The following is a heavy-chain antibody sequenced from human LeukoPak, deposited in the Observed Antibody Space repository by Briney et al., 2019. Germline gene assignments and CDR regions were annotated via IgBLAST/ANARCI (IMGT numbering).Heavy chain of an antibody. Sequence: ALVKVSCKASGYTFTGYYMHWVRQAPGQGLEWMGWINPNSGGTNYAQKFQGRVTMTRDTSISTAYMELSRLRSDDTAVYYCARAKYSSSWYPHYWGQGTLVTVSS. CDR3: ARAKYSSSWYPHY. CDR2: INPNSGGT. V-gene: IGHV1-2*02. D-gene: IGHD6-13*01. CDR1: GYTFTGYY. J-gene: IGHJ4*02.